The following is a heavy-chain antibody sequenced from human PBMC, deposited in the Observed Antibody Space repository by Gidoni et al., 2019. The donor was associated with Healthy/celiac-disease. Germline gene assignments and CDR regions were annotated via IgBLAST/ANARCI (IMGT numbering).Heavy chain of an antibody. V-gene: IGHV3-30-3*01. J-gene: IGHJ6*02. CDR1: GFTFSSYA. CDR2: ISYDGSNK. CDR3: ARGTYDFWQSHLIYYYGMDV. Sequence: QVQLVEYGGGVVQPGRSLRLSCAASGFTFSSYAMHWVRQAPGKGLEWVAVISYDGSNKYYADSVKGRFTSSRDKSKNTLYLQMNSLRAEDTAVYYCARGTYDFWQSHLIYYYGMDVWGHGTTVTVAS. D-gene: IGHD3-3*01.